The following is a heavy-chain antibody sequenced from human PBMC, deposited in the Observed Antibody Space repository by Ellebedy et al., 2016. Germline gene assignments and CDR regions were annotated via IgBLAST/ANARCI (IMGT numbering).Heavy chain of an antibody. CDR2: ISYDGSNK. V-gene: IGHV3-30*03. Sequence: GESLKISXAASGFTFSSYGMHWVRQAPGKGLEWVAVISYDGSNKYYADSVKGRFTISRDNAKNSLYLQMHSLRDEDTAVYYCARDPSLTTVVAPSDYWGQGTLVTVSS. J-gene: IGHJ4*02. CDR1: GFTFSSYG. D-gene: IGHD4-23*01. CDR3: ARDPSLTTVVAPSDY.